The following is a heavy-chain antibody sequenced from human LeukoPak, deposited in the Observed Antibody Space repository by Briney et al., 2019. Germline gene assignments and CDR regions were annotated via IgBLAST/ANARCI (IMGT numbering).Heavy chain of an antibody. D-gene: IGHD6-19*01. V-gene: IGHV4-39*07. J-gene: IGHJ5*02. CDR2: IFYSGST. CDR1: GGSISTSSYY. CDR3: ARRRIAVAAHNWFDP. Sequence: SETLSLTCTVSGGSISTSSYYWGWVRQPPGKGLEWIGNIFYSGSTYYNPSLKSRVTISVDTSKNQFSLKLSSVTAADTAVYYCARRRIAVAAHNWFDPWGQGTLVTVSS.